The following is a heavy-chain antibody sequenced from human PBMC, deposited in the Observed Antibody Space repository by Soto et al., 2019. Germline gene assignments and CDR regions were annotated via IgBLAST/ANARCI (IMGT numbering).Heavy chain of an antibody. J-gene: IGHJ4*02. D-gene: IGHD2-21*01. CDR3: AGVAY. Sequence: AGSLRLSCAVSGFTFSSVSTNWGRQVPGKGLEWVASISSGSSDTWYANSVKGRFIISSDNAQNSLFLQMNTLRPEDTAMYYCAGVAYWGQVPKGTVSP. CDR2: ISSGSSDT. CDR1: GFTFSSVS. V-gene: IGHV3-21*01.